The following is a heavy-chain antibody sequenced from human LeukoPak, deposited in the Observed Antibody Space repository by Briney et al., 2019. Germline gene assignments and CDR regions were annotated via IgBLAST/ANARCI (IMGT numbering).Heavy chain of an antibody. V-gene: IGHV1-18*01. CDR1: GYTFTSYG. CDR2: ISAYNGNT. Sequence: ASVKVSCKASGYTFTSYGISWVRQAPGQGLEWMGWISAYNGNTNYAQKLQGRVTMTTDTSTSTAYMELRSLRSDDTAVYYCASPGNGDYDPYYGMDVWGQGTTVTVSS. CDR3: ASPGNGDYDPYYGMDV. J-gene: IGHJ6*02. D-gene: IGHD4-17*01.